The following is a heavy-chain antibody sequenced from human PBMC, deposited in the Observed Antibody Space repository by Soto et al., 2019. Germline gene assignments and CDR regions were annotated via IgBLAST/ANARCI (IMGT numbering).Heavy chain of an antibody. Sequence: PGGSLRLSCAASGFTFSSYWMSWVRQAPGKGLEWVANIKQDGSEKYYVDSVKGRFTISRDNAKNSLYLQMNSLRAEDTAVDYCARGIGGYNWKINNAFEIWGQGTMVTVSP. V-gene: IGHV3-7*04. J-gene: IGHJ3*02. CDR3: ARGIGGYNWKINNAFEI. CDR1: GFTFSSYW. CDR2: IKQDGSEK. D-gene: IGHD1-1*01.